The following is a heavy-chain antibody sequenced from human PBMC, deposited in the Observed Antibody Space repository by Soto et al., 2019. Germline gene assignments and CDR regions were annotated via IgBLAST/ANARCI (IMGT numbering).Heavy chain of an antibody. J-gene: IGHJ4*02. CDR1: GFTFSRFW. Sequence: EVSLVESGGGLVQPGGSLRLSCSTSGFTFSRFWMNWVRQAPGKGLMWVSHISPDGSNKAYADFVKGRFSISRDDAKGTLYLEMNSLRAADTARYYCVRDGESVLPSDSWGQGALVTVSS. CDR3: VRDGESVLPSDS. D-gene: IGHD3-10*01. V-gene: IGHV3-74*01. CDR2: ISPDGSNK.